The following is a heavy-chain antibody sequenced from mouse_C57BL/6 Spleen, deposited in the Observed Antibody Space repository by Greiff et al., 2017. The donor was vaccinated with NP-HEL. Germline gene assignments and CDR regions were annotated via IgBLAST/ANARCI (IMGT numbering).Heavy chain of an antibody. CDR3: ARDALYYYGSRPYWYFDV. D-gene: IGHD1-1*01. CDR2: INYDGSST. CDR1: GFTFSDYY. J-gene: IGHJ1*03. V-gene: IGHV5-16*01. Sequence: EVHLVESEGGLVQPGSSMKLSCTASGFTFSDYYMAWVRQVPEKGLEWVANINYDGSSTYYLDSLKSRFIISSDNAKNILYLQMSSLKSEDTATYYCARDALYYYGSRPYWYFDVWGTGTTVTVSS.